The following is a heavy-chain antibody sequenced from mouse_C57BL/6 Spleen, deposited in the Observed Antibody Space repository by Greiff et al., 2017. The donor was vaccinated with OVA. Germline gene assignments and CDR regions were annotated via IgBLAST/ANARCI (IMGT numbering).Heavy chain of an antibody. V-gene: IGHV5-17*01. CDR3: ARDPD. CDR1: GFTFSYYG. CDR2: ISSGSSTI. J-gene: IGHJ3*01. Sequence: EVQLVESGGGLVKPGGSLKLSCAASGFTFSYYGMHWVRQAPEKGLEWVAYISSGSSTIYYADTVKGRFTISRDNAKNTLFLQMTSLRSEDTAMYYCARDPDGGQGTLVTVSA.